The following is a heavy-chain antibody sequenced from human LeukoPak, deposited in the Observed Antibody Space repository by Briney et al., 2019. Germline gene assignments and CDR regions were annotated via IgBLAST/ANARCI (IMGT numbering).Heavy chain of an antibody. CDR1: GGSFSGYY. Sequence: SETLSLTCAVYGGSFSGYYWSWIRQPPGKGLEWIGEINHSGSTNYNPSLKSRVTISVDTSKNQFSLKLSSVTAADTAVYYCARLYSSSWVLDYWGQGTLVTVSS. CDR2: INHSGST. CDR3: ARLYSSSWVLDY. V-gene: IGHV4-34*01. J-gene: IGHJ4*02. D-gene: IGHD6-13*01.